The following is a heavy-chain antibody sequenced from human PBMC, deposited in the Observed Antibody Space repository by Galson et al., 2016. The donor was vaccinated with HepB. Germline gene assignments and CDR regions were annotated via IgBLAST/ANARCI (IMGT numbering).Heavy chain of an antibody. Sequence: SLRLSCAASGLTFSSHSMHWARQAPGKGLEWVAVISHDGGNHFYADSVKGRFTISRDNSKNTLYLQMNRLKPDDTAVYFCARGLRWSGFFKIYFYYGMDVWGQGTTVTVSS. V-gene: IGHV3-30*14. D-gene: IGHD3-3*01. J-gene: IGHJ6*02. CDR3: ARGLRWSGFFKIYFYYGMDV. CDR1: GLTFSSHS. CDR2: ISHDGGNH.